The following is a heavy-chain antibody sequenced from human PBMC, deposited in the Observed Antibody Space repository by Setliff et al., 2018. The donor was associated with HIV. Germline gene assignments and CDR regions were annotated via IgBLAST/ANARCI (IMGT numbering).Heavy chain of an antibody. CDR2: INHSGST. Sequence: SETLSLTCTVSGGSISSSSYYWNWIRQSPGKGLEWIGEINHSGSTNFNPSLRSRVTISLDTSKNQFSLTLSSVTAADTAVYYCVRRLRYFDPSFDIWGQGTLVTVSS. V-gene: IGHV4-39*07. CDR1: GGSISSSSYY. D-gene: IGHD3-9*01. J-gene: IGHJ3*02. CDR3: VRRLRYFDPSFDI.